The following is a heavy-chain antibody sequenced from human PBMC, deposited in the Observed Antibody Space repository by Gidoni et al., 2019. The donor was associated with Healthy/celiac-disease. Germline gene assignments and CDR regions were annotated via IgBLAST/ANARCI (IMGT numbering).Heavy chain of an antibody. D-gene: IGHD3-22*01. CDR1: GGTFSSYA. CDR3: ARVGLSDDSSGYYRYNWFDP. CDR2: IIPILGIA. J-gene: IGHJ5*02. Sequence: QLQLVQSGAEVKKPRSSVKVSCKASGGTFSSYAISRVRQAPGQGLEWMGRIIPILGIANYAQKFQGRVTITADKSTSTAYMELSSLRSEDTAVYYCARVGLSDDSSGYYRYNWFDPWGQGTLVTVSS. V-gene: IGHV1-69*04.